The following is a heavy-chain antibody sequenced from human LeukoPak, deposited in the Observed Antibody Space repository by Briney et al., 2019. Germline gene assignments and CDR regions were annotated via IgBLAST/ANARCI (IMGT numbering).Heavy chain of an antibody. CDR2: IYTSGNT. D-gene: IGHD3-10*01. J-gene: IGHJ5*02. CDR1: GDSVSSGTYY. CDR3: ATSRFSGGLGRFDP. V-gene: IGHV4-61*02. Sequence: SQTLSLTCTVSGDSVSSGTYYWNWIRQPAGKRLEWIGRIYTSGNTYYNPSLKSRVTISVDTSKNQFSLNLTSVTAADTAVYYCATSRFSGGLGRFDPWGQGTLVTVSS.